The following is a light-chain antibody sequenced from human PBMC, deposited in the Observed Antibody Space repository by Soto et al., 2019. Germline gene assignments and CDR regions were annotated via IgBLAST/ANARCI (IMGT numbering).Light chain of an antibody. J-gene: IGLJ2*01. CDR3: SSFTISRNTVI. CDR2: EVI. Sequence: QSALTQPASVSGPPGQSITISCTGSSSDIGRHDYVSWYQHHPGKVPKVIIYEVIHRPSGVSNRFSGSKSGNTASLTISGLQAADEADYYCSSFTISRNTVIFGGGTKLTVL. CDR1: SSDIGRHDY. V-gene: IGLV2-14*01.